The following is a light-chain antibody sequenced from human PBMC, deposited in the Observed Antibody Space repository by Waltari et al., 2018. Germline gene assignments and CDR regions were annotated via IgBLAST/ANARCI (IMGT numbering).Light chain of an antibody. V-gene: IGLV1-40*01. CDR3: QSYDSTLGDVL. CDR2: ENN. CDR1: SSNIGGSY. Sequence: QSVLTQPPSVSGAPGQRVTISCTGSSSNIGGSYVQWYQQLPGTAPKLLIYENNKRPSGVSDRFSGSQSGTSASLTITGLQSEDEADYYCQSYDSTLGDVLFGGGTRLTVL. J-gene: IGLJ7*01.